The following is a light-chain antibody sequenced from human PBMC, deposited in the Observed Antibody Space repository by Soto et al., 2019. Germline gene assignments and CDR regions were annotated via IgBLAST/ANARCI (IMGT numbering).Light chain of an antibody. V-gene: IGLV2-23*02. CDR3: CSYAGSRALV. CDR1: SSDVGNYNL. J-gene: IGLJ2*01. Sequence: QSALSQPASVSGSPGQSIAISCTGTSSDVGNYNLVSWYQQHPGKAPKLIIYDVSKRPSGVSDRFSGSKSGNTASLTSSGLQAEDEADYYCCSYAGSRALVFGGGTKLTVL. CDR2: DVS.